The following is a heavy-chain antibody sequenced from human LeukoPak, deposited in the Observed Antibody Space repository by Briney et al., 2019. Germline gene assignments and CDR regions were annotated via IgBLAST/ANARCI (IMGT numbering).Heavy chain of an antibody. CDR3: ARGAAMDGPYKWFDP. CDR2: ISTSRTTI. Sequence: GESLRPSCAASGFTFSSYSMNWVRQPPGKGQEWVSYISTSRTTIYYADSVKGRFTISRENAKNSVDLQMNSLRAEDTAVYYCARGAAMDGPYKWFDPWGQGTLVTVSS. CDR1: GFTFSSYS. D-gene: IGHD2-8*01. V-gene: IGHV3-48*01. J-gene: IGHJ5*02.